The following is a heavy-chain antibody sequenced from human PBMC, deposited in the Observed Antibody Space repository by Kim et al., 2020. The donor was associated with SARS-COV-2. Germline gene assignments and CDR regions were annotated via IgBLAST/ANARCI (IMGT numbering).Heavy chain of an antibody. CDR1: GFTFSSYG. D-gene: IGHD2-15*01. V-gene: IGHV3-30*18. Sequence: GGSLRLSCAASGFTFSSYGMHWVRQAPGKGLEWVAVISYDGSNKYYADSVKGRFTISRDNSKNTLYLQMNSLRAEDTAVYYCAKDIRYCSGGSCYRQTPVYYYYGMDVWGQGTTVTVSS. CDR3: AKDIRYCSGGSCYRQTPVYYYYGMDV. J-gene: IGHJ6*02. CDR2: ISYDGSNK.